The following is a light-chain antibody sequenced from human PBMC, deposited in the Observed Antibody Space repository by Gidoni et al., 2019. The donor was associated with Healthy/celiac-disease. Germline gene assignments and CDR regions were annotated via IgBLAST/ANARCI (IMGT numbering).Light chain of an antibody. CDR3: QQSYRTLFT. Sequence: DIQMPQSPSSLSASVGDRVTITCRASQRISSYLNCYQQKPGKAPKLLIYAASSLQSGFPSRFSGSGSGTDFTLTISSLQPEDFATYYCQQSYRTLFTFGPGTKVDIK. J-gene: IGKJ3*01. CDR1: QRISSY. CDR2: AAS. V-gene: IGKV1-39*01.